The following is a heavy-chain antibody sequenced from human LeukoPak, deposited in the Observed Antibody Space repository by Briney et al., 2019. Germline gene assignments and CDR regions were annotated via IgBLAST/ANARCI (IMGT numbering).Heavy chain of an antibody. D-gene: IGHD4-17*01. V-gene: IGHV3-30*02. CDR2: IRSDGSNK. J-gene: IGHJ4*02. CDR3: AKDRDDYGNDC. Sequence: GGSLRLSCAASGFTSSDFGMHWVRQAPGKGLEWVALIRSDGSNKYYAESVKGRFTISRDSSKNTLFLQMSSLRVEDTAVYYCAKDRDDYGNDCWGQGVLVTVST. CDR1: GFTSSDFG.